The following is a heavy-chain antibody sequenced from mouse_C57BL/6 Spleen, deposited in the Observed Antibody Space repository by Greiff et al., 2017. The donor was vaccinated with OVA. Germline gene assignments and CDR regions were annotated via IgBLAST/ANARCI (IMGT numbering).Heavy chain of an antibody. CDR2: IDPSDSYT. CDR1: GYTFTSYW. Sequence: QVQLQQPGAELVRPGTSVKLSCKASGYTFTSYWMHWVKQRPGQGLEWIGVIDPSDSYTNYNQKFKGKATLTVDTSSRTAYMQLSSLTSEDSAVYYCAKGITGTHMDYWGQGTSVTVSS. J-gene: IGHJ4*01. CDR3: AKGITGTHMDY. D-gene: IGHD4-1*01. V-gene: IGHV1-59*01.